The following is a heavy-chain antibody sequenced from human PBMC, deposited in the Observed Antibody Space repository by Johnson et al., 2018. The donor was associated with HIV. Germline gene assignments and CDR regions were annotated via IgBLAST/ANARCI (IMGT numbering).Heavy chain of an antibody. Sequence: QVQLVESGGGVVQPGRSLRLSCAASGFTFSSYAMHWVRQAPGKGLEWVAVISYDGSNKYYADSVKGRFIISRDNSKNTLYLQMNSLRAEDPAVYFCARAYTYGAFDLWGQGTLVTVSS. CDR1: GFTFSSYA. J-gene: IGHJ3*01. V-gene: IGHV3-30*14. D-gene: IGHD3-16*01. CDR3: ARAYTYGAFDL. CDR2: ISYDGSNK.